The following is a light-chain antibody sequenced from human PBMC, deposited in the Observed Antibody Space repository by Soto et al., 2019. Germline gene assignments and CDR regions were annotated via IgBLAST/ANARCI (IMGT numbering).Light chain of an antibody. J-gene: IGLJ1*01. CDR3: SSYTSSSPYV. CDR2: DVS. Sequence: SVLTQPASVSGSPGQSITISCTETSSDVGGYNYVSWYQQHPGKAPKLMIYDVSNRPSGVSNRFSGSKSGNTASLTISGLQAEDEADYYCSSYTSSSPYVFGTGTKVTV. V-gene: IGLV2-14*01. CDR1: SSDVGGYNY.